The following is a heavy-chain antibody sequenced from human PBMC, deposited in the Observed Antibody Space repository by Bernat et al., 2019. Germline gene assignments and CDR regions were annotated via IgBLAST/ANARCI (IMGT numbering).Heavy chain of an antibody. CDR3: ARSREVAGTRGYYYYYGMDV. Sequence: QVQLVESGGGVVQPGRSLRLSCAASGFTFSSYGMHWVRQAPGKGLERVAVIWYDGSNKYNADSVKGRFTISRDNSKNTLYLQMNSLRAEDTAVYYCARSREVAGTRGYYYYYGMDVWGQGTTVTVSS. CDR1: GFTFSSYG. V-gene: IGHV3-33*01. D-gene: IGHD6-19*01. J-gene: IGHJ6*02. CDR2: IWYDGSNK.